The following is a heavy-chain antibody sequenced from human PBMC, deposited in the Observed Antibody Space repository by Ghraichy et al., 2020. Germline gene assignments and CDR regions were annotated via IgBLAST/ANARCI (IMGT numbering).Heavy chain of an antibody. Sequence: GGSLRLSCVTSQIPFSTSDMHWVRQAPGKGLEWVATIWHDESNKYYVDSVKGRFTISRDNSKNTLYLQMNSLRVDDTAVYYCARDSGRTCADHWGQGTLVTVSS. V-gene: IGHV3-33*01. D-gene: IGHD1-26*01. CDR1: QIPFSTSD. CDR2: IWHDESNK. J-gene: IGHJ4*02. CDR3: ARDSGRTCADH.